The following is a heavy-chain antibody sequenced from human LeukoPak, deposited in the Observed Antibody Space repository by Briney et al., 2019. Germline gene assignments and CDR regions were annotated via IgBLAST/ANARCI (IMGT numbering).Heavy chain of an antibody. Sequence: SETLSLTCAVYGGSFSGYYWSWIRQPPGKGLEWIAEITHSGSTDYNPSLKSRVTISVDTSKNQFSLKLSPVTAADTAVYYCARDLQGIFDYWGQGTLVTVSS. CDR1: GGSFSGYY. CDR3: ARDLQGIFDY. V-gene: IGHV4-34*01. D-gene: IGHD3-10*01. J-gene: IGHJ4*02. CDR2: ITHSGST.